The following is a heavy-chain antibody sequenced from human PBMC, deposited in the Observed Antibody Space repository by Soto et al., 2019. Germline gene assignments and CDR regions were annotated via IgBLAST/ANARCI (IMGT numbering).Heavy chain of an antibody. J-gene: IGHJ3*01. CDR1: CSVVTSGENY. CDR2: IYFRAAL. Sequence: SETLSLRWSFSCSVVTSGENYWMWVRQPPGNGVEWLGYIYFRAALSHTPALKIRVTLSLDRTKNQVSLKLRYVTDADTAVYFCVRDLAQGYTGNVWGHGTLVTVSS. D-gene: IGHD5-18*01. V-gene: IGHV4-30-4*01. CDR3: VRDLAQGYTGNV.